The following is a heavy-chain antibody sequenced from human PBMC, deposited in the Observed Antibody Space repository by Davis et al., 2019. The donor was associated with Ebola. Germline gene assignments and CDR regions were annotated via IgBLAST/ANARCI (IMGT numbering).Heavy chain of an antibody. J-gene: IGHJ5*02. Sequence: SETLSLTCAVYGGTFSGYYLSWIRQPPGKGLEWIGEINHSGSTNYNPSLKSRVTISVDTSKNQFSLKLSSVTAADTAVYYCARGGGYSYGYRGWFDPWGQGTLVTVSS. V-gene: IGHV4-34*01. CDR2: INHSGST. CDR3: ARGGGYSYGYRGWFDP. D-gene: IGHD5-18*01. CDR1: GGTFSGYY.